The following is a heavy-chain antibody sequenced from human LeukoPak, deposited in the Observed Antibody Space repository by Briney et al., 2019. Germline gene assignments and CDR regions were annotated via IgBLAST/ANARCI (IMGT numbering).Heavy chain of an antibody. CDR1: GYSFTSYW. J-gene: IGHJ4*02. CDR2: IYPGDSDT. Sequence: GESLKISCKGSGYSFTSYWIGWVRQMPGKGLEWMGIIYPGDSDTRYSPSFQGQVTISADKSIRTAYLQWTSLKASDTAMYYCARLDILTGYPFDFWGQGTLVTVSS. V-gene: IGHV5-51*01. D-gene: IGHD3-9*01. CDR3: ARLDILTGYPFDF.